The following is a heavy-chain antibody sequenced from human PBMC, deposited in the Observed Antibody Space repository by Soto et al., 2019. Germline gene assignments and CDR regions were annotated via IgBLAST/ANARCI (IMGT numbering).Heavy chain of an antibody. D-gene: IGHD4-17*01. CDR3: ARNYGTTVNYYYYYGMDV. Sequence: SVKVSCKASGYTFTSYDINWVRQATGQGLEWMGGIIPIFGTANYAQKFQGRVTITADESTSTAYMELSSLRSEDTAVYYCARNYGTTVNYYYYYGMDVWGQGTTVTVSS. J-gene: IGHJ6*02. CDR2: IIPIFGTA. CDR1: GYTFTSYD. V-gene: IGHV1-69*13.